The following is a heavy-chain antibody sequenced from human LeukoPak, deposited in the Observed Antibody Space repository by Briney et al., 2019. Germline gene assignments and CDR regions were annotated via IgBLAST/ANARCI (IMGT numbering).Heavy chain of an antibody. CDR2: IYYSGST. CDR1: GGSISSYY. V-gene: IGHV4-59*01. CDR3: ARTDRYDFWSGSYYFDY. D-gene: IGHD3-3*01. Sequence: KPSETLSLTCTVSGGSISSYYWSWIRQPPGKGLEWTGYIYYSGSTNYNPSLKSRVTISVDTSKNQFSLKLSSVTAADTAVYYCARTDRYDFWSGSYYFDYWGQGTLVTVSS. J-gene: IGHJ4*02.